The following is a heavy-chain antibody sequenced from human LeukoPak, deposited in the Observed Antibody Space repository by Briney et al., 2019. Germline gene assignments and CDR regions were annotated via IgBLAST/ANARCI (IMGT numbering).Heavy chain of an antibody. CDR1: GCTFSSYA. V-gene: IGHV3-30-3*01. J-gene: IGHJ4*02. CDR2: ISYDGSNK. CDR3: ARAKSTKYYFDY. Sequence: PGRSLRLSCAASGCTFSSYAMHWVRQAPGKGLEWVAVISYDGSNKYYADSVKGRFTISRDNSKNTLYLQMNSLRAEDTAVYYCARAKSTKYYFDYWGQGTLVTVSS.